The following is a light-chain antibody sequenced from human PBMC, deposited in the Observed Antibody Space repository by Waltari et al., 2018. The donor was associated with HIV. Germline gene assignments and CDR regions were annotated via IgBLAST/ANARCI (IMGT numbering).Light chain of an antibody. J-gene: IGKJ1*01. CDR1: QSISSW. CDR2: KAP. CDR3: QQYNSYPWT. Sequence: DIQMTQSPSTLSASIGDRVTITCRASQSISSWLAWYQQKPGKAPDLLIYKAPTLESGVPPRFSGSGSGTEFTLTISSLQPDDFATYYCQQYNSYPWTFGQGTKVEIK. V-gene: IGKV1-5*03.